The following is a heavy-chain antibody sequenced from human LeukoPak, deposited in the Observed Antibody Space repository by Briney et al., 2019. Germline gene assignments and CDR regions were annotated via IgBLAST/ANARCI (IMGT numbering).Heavy chain of an antibody. Sequence: SSETLSLTCTVSGGSISSSSYYWGWIRQPPGKGLEWIGSIYYSGSTYYNPSLKSRVTISVDTSKNQFSLKLSSVTAADTAVYYCASFNYYDRNYWGQGTLVTVSS. V-gene: IGHV4-39*07. CDR2: IYYSGST. CDR1: GGSISSSSYY. D-gene: IGHD3-22*01. CDR3: ASFNYYDRNY. J-gene: IGHJ4*02.